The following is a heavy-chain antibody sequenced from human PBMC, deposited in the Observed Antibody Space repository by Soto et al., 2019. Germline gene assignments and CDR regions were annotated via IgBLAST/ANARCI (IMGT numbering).Heavy chain of an antibody. CDR2: IYYSGST. CDR1: GGSISSGDYY. V-gene: IGHV4-30-4*01. D-gene: IGHD6-19*01. CDR3: ARDKSGWYPLSQRVFDY. J-gene: IGHJ4*02. Sequence: QVQLQESGPGLVKPSQTLSLTCTVSGGSISSGDYYWSWIRQPPGKGLEWIGYIYYSGSTYYNPSLKSRVTISVDTSKNQFSLKLSSVTAADTAVYYCARDKSGWYPLSQRVFDYWGQGTLVTVSS.